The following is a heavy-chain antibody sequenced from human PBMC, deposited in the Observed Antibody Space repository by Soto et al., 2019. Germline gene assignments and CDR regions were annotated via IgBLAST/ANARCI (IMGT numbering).Heavy chain of an antibody. D-gene: IGHD3-22*01. Sequence: EVQLVESGGGLVKPGGSLRLSCAASGFTFSSYSMNWVRQAPGKGLEWVSSISSSSSYIYYADSVKGRFTISRDNAKNSLYLQMNSLRAEDTAVYYCARDPAPYYYDSSRYWRFGSNYYGMDVWGQGTTVTVSS. CDR2: ISSSSSYI. CDR1: GFTFSSYS. CDR3: ARDPAPYYYDSSRYWRFGSNYYGMDV. J-gene: IGHJ6*02. V-gene: IGHV3-21*01.